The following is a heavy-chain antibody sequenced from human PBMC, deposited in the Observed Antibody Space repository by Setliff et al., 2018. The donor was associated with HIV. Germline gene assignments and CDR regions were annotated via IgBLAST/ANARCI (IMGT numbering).Heavy chain of an antibody. D-gene: IGHD5-12*01. Sequence: PSETLSLTCTVSGSSITSSSFYWGWIRQPPGKGLEWIGSMTYVGSTSFSPSLKSRVTISVDTSKNQFSLKLSSVTAADTAVYYCARPSAGGGYNYWYFDLWGRGTLVTVSS. CDR3: ARPSAGGGYNYWYFDL. CDR2: MTYVGST. V-gene: IGHV4-39*01. CDR1: GSSITSSSFY. J-gene: IGHJ2*01.